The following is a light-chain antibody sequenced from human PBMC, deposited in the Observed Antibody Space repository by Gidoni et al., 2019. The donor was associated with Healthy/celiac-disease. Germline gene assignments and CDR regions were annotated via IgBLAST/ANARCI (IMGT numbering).Light chain of an antibody. Sequence: DIQMPQSPSSLSASVGDRVTITCQASQDISNYLNWYQQKPGKAPKLLIYDASNLETGVPSRFSGSGSGTDFTFTISSLQPEDIATYYCQQYDNLQFTFGPGTKVDI. J-gene: IGKJ3*01. CDR2: DAS. CDR1: QDISNY. V-gene: IGKV1-33*01. CDR3: QQYDNLQFT.